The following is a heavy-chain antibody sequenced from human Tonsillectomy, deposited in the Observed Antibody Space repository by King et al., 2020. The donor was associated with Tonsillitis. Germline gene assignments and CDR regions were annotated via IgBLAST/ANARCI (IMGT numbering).Heavy chain of an antibody. CDR1: GVSLSTSGMC. D-gene: IGHD3-10*01. Sequence: TLKESGPALVKPTQTLTLTCTFSGVSLSTSGMCVSLFRQPPGKALEWLALIDWDDDKYYSTSLKTSLTISKDTSKNQVVLTMTNMDPVDTATYYCARNGERRSLDYWGQGTLVTVSS. J-gene: IGHJ4*02. CDR3: ARNGERRSLDY. CDR2: IDWDDDK. V-gene: IGHV2-70*01.